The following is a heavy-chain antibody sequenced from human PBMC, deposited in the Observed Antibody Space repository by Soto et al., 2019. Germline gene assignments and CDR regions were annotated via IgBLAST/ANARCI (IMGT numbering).Heavy chain of an antibody. Sequence: QVQLVQSWTEVKMPGSSVKVSCKASGDTFSDYAITWVRQAPGQGLEWMGGIIPLSGTASYAQNFQDRVTITADDSTSTAYMELRSLRSADSAVYYCTGRRYFYDSGAYFCSGLDYWGQGTLVTVSS. D-gene: IGHD3-22*01. J-gene: IGHJ4*02. CDR3: TGRRYFYDSGAYFCSGLDY. CDR1: GDTFSDYA. CDR2: IIPLSGTA. V-gene: IGHV1-69*01.